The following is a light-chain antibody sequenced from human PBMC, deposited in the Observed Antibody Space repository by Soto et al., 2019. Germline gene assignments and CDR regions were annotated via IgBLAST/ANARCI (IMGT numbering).Light chain of an antibody. CDR1: NIGIKS. CDR2: DDS. V-gene: IGLV3-21*02. Sequence: SSELTQAPSVSVAPGQTARITCGGDNIGIKSVHWYQQKPGQAPVLVVYDDSARPSGIPERFSGSKSENSATLTISRVEARDEADYSCQVWDSSRDHGVFGGGTKLTVL. J-gene: IGLJ2*01. CDR3: QVWDSSRDHGV.